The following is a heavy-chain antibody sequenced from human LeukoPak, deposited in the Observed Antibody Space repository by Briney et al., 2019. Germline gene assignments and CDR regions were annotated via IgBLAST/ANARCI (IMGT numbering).Heavy chain of an antibody. Sequence: SETLSLTCTVSGGSISSYYWSWIRQPPGKGLEWIGYIYYSGSTYYNPSLKSRVTISVDTSKNQISLKLSSVTAADTAVYYCARAATGAYFDYWGQGTLVTVSS. CDR2: IYYSGST. CDR3: ARAATGAYFDY. D-gene: IGHD1-26*01. J-gene: IGHJ4*02. CDR1: GGSISSYY. V-gene: IGHV4-59*08.